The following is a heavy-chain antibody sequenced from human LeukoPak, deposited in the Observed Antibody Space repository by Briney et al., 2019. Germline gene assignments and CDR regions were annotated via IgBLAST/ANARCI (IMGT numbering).Heavy chain of an antibody. D-gene: IGHD6-19*01. CDR1: GGSISSYY. CDR3: ARGYIAVAGTSPPDY. CDR2: IYYSGST. J-gene: IGHJ4*02. Sequence: SETLSLTCTVSGGSISSYYWSWIRQPPGKGLEWIGYIYYSGSTNYNPSLKSRVTISVDTSKNQFSLKLSSVTAADTAVYYCARGYIAVAGTSPPDYWGQGTLVTVSS. V-gene: IGHV4-59*12.